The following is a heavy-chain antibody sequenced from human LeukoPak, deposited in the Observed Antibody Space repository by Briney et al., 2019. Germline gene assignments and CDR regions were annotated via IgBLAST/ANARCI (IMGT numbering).Heavy chain of an antibody. Sequence: GGSLRLSCAASGFTFYSYAMSWVRQAPGKGLEWVSVIYSGGSTYYADSVKGRFTISRDNSKNTLYLQMNSLRAEDTAVYYCARGSRDGYDFHWGQGTLVTVSS. D-gene: IGHD5-12*01. CDR3: ARGSRDGYDFH. CDR2: IYSGGST. CDR1: GFTFYSYA. V-gene: IGHV3-66*01. J-gene: IGHJ4*02.